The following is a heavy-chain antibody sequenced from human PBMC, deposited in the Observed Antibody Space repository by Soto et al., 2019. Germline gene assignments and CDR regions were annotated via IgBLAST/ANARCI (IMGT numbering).Heavy chain of an antibody. D-gene: IGHD1-26*01. J-gene: IGHJ4*02. CDR2: IYPGDSDT. Sequence: GESLKISCKASGYRFSTYWIGWVRQRPGKGPEWMAVIYPGDSDTRENPSFQGQVTISADKSSNTVHLQWRSLKASDTAIYYCARLGGIVDTGTWIQWGQGTPVTVSS. CDR1: GYRFSTYW. V-gene: IGHV5-51*01. CDR3: ARLGGIVDTGTWIQ.